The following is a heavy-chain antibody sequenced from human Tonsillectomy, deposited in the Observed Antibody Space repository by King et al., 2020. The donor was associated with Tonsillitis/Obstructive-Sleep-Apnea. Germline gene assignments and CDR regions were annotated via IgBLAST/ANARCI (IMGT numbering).Heavy chain of an antibody. CDR3: ARGYYEYIWGSYRSLDY. V-gene: IGHV4-39*01. D-gene: IGHD3-16*02. Sequence: LQLQESGPGLVKPSETLSLTCTVSGGSISSSSYYWGWIRQPPGKGLEWIGSIYYSGSTYYNPSLKSRVTISVDTSKNQFSLKLSSVTAADTAVYYCARGYYEYIWGSYRSLDYWGQGTLVTVSS. J-gene: IGHJ4*02. CDR2: IYYSGST. CDR1: GGSISSSSYY.